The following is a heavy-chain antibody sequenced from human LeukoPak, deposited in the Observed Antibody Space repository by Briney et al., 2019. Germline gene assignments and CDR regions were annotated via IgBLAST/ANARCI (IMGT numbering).Heavy chain of an antibody. D-gene: IGHD3-10*01. CDR3: ATDWVYGSGSYYYTRHNWFDP. CDR2: FDPEDGET. Sequence: ASVKVSCKVSGYTLTELSMHWVRQAPGKGLEWMGGFDPEDGETIYAQKFQGRVTMTEDTSTDTAYVELSSLRSEDTAVYYCATDWVYGSGSYYYTRHNWFDPWGQGTLVTVSS. V-gene: IGHV1-24*01. J-gene: IGHJ5*02. CDR1: GYTLTELS.